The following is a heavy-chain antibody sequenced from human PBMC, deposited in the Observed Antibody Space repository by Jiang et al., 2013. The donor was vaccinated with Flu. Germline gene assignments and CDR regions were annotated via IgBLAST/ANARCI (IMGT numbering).Heavy chain of an antibody. CDR2: ISYDGSNK. CDR3: AREGPSGWRESYFDY. CDR1: GFTFSSYA. Sequence: VQLLESGGGVVQPGRSLRLSCAASGFTFSSYAMHWVRQAPGKGLEWVAVISYDGSNKYYADSVKGRFTISRDNSKNTLYQQMNSLRAEDTAVYYCAREGPSGWRESYFDYVGPGNPGHRLL. J-gene: IGHJ4*02. D-gene: IGHD6-19*01. V-gene: IGHV3-30-3*01.